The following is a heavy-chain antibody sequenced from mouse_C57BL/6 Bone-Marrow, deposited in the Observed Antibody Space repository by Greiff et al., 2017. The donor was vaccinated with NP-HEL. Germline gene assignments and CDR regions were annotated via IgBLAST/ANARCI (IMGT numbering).Heavy chain of an antibody. CDR1: GFTFSDSG. V-gene: IGHV5-17*01. Sequence: VQLKESGGGLVKPGGSLKLSCAASGFTFSDSGMHWVRQAPEKGLEWVAYISSGSSTIYYADTVKGRFTISRDNAKNTLCLQMTSLRSEDTAMYYCAMQDAIYNDYYWYFDVWGTGTTVTVSS. D-gene: IGHD2-4*01. CDR2: ISSGSSTI. J-gene: IGHJ1*03. CDR3: AMQDAIYNDYYWYFDV.